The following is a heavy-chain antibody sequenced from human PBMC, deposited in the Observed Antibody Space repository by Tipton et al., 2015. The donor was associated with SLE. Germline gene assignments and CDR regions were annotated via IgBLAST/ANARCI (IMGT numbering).Heavy chain of an antibody. CDR3: AKVGGGYRDY. Sequence: SLRLSCAASGFTFSSYWMSWVRQAPGKGLEWVANIKQDGSEKYYVDSVKGRFTISRDNSKNTLYLQMNSLRAEDTAVYYCAKVGGGYRDYWGQGTLVTVSS. D-gene: IGHD6-13*01. CDR1: GFTFSSYW. V-gene: IGHV3-7*01. CDR2: IKQDGSEK. J-gene: IGHJ4*02.